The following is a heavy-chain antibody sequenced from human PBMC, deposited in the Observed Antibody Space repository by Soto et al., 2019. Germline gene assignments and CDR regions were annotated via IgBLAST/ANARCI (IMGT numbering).Heavy chain of an antibody. D-gene: IGHD2-2*01. V-gene: IGHV3-30*18. Sequence: QVQLVESGGGVVQPGRSLRLSCAASGFTFSSYGMHWVRQAPGKGLEWVAVISYDGSNKYYADSVKGRFTISRDNSKNTLYLQMNSLRAEDTAVYYCAKDPTLYCSSTSCPNGMDVWGQGTTVTVSS. CDR1: GFTFSSYG. CDR3: AKDPTLYCSSTSCPNGMDV. CDR2: ISYDGSNK. J-gene: IGHJ6*02.